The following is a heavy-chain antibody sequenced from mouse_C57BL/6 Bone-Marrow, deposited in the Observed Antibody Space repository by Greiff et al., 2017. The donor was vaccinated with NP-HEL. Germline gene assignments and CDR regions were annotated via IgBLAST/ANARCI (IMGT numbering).Heavy chain of an antibody. Sequence: EVMLVESGAELVRPGASVKLSCTASGFNIKDDYMHWVKQRPEQGLEWIGWIDPENGDTEYASKFQGKATITADTSSNTAYLQLSSLTSEDTAVYYCTTYYSNYEYFDVWGTGTTVTVSS. D-gene: IGHD2-5*01. CDR3: TTYYSNYEYFDV. CDR1: GFNIKDDY. J-gene: IGHJ1*03. V-gene: IGHV14-4*01. CDR2: IDPENGDT.